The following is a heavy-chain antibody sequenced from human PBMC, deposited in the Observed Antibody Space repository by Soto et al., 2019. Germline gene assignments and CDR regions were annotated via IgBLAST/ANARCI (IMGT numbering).Heavy chain of an antibody. D-gene: IGHD6-19*01. CDR3: ERSYSSGWYLVFSVGHYGMEV. J-gene: IGHJ6*02. Sequence: ASVKVSCKASGYTFTSYDIKWVRQATGQGLEWMGWMNPNSGNTGYAQKFQGRVTMTRNTSISTAYMELSSLRSEDTAVYYCERSYSSGWYLVFSVGHYGMEVWVQGTTFT. V-gene: IGHV1-8*01. CDR1: GYTFTSYD. CDR2: MNPNSGNT.